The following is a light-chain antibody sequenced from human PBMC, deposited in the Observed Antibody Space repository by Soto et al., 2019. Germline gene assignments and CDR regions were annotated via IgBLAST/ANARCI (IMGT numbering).Light chain of an antibody. Sequence: EIVWKQSPGTLSSSPGERATLFCRASQSGSSSYLAWDQQKPGQAPRLLISASSTRATGIADRFSGSGSGIDFTLTISRLEPDDVAVYYCHQYATSQTFGQGTKV. CDR2: ASS. J-gene: IGKJ1*01. V-gene: IGKV3-20*01. CDR3: HQYATSQT. CDR1: QSGSSSY.